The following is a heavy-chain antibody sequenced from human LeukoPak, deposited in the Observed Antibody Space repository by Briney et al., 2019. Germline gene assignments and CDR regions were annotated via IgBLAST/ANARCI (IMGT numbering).Heavy chain of an antibody. CDR3: ARGQNYGGHDDAFDI. CDR1: GGSFSGYY. Sequence: PSETLSLTCAVYGGSFSGYYWNWIRQPPGKGLEWIGEINHSGSTNYNPSLKSRVTISVDTSKNQFSLKLSSVTAADTAVYYCARGQNYGGHDDAFDIWGQGTMVTVSS. V-gene: IGHV4-34*01. D-gene: IGHD4-23*01. CDR2: INHSGST. J-gene: IGHJ3*02.